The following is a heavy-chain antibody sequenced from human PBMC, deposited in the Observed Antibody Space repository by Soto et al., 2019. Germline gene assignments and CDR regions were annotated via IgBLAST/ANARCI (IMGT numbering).Heavy chain of an antibody. D-gene: IGHD1-7*01. J-gene: IGHJ5*02. CDR2: LNTYGKT. V-gene: IGHV4-4*07. CDR3: GRESGETWDYEAS. CDR1: GGSISSYR. Sequence: SETLSLTCTVSGGSISSYRWSWIRQPAGKGLEWIGRLNTYGKTHYNPSLKSRVTVSVDTSRNQFFLTLRSVTAADSAVYHCGRESGETWDYEASWGQGTPVTVSS.